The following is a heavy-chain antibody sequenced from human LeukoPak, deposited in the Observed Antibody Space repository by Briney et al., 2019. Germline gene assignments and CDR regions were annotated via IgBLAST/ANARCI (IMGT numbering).Heavy chain of an antibody. Sequence: PSQTLSLTCTVSGGSITSGGYYWSWIRQHPGKALEWIGYIYYSGSTNYNPSLKSRVTISVDTSKNQFSLKLSSVTAADTAVYYCARANDPHYDILTGYYRNWFDPWGQGTLVTVSS. J-gene: IGHJ5*02. V-gene: IGHV4-61*08. CDR3: ARANDPHYDILTGYYRNWFDP. D-gene: IGHD3-9*01. CDR2: IYYSGST. CDR1: GGSITSGGYY.